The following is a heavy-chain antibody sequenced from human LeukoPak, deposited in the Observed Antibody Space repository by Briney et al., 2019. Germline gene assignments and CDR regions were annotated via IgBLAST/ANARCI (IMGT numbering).Heavy chain of an antibody. J-gene: IGHJ4*02. V-gene: IGHV3-30*02. CDR1: GFTFSSYG. CDR2: IRYDGSNK. CDR3: AKDLRWWELLHYFDY. D-gene: IGHD1-26*01. Sequence: GGSLRLSCAASGFTFSSYGMHWVRQAPGKGLEWVAFIRYDGSNKYYADSVKGRFTISRDNSKNTLYLQMNSLRAEDTAVYYCAKDLRWWELLHYFDYWGQGTLVTVSS.